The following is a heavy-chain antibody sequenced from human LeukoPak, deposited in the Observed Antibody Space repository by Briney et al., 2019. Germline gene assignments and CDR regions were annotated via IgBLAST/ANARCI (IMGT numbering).Heavy chain of an antibody. CDR2: INWNGGST. J-gene: IGHJ6*03. V-gene: IGHV3-20*04. D-gene: IGHD6-13*01. Sequence: GSLRLSCGASGFTFGDYGIRWVRQAPRKGLEVVSGINWNGGSTGYADSVKGRFTISRDNAKTSLYLQMNSLRAEDTALYYCARGQEGEASRWGYMDVWGKGTTVTVSS. CDR3: ARGQEGEASRWGYMDV. CDR1: GFTFGDYG.